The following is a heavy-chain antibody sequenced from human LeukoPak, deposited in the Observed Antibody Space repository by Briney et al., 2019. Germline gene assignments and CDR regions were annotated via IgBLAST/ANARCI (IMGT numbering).Heavy chain of an antibody. V-gene: IGHV1-69*04. Sequence: SEKVSCKASGGTFSSYAISWVRQAPGRGLEWMGRIIPILGIANYAQKFQGRVTITADKSTSTAYMELSSLRSEDTAVYYCARTPCGGNGYSYFDYWGQGTLVTVSS. CDR3: ARTPCGGNGYSYFDY. J-gene: IGHJ4*02. CDR2: IIPILGIA. CDR1: GGTFSSYA. D-gene: IGHD4-23*01.